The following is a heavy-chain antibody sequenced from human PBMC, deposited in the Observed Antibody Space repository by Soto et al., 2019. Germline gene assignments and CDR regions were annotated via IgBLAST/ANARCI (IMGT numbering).Heavy chain of an antibody. Sequence: PSETLSLTCSVSGGSISSITYYWGWVRQPPGKGLEWIGSISYSGSTYYNPSLKSRVTLSVDTSKNHFSLKLSSVTAADTAVYYCVTQEVGGSYVYTFDPWGQGTLVTVSS. CDR3: VTQEVGGSYVYTFDP. CDR1: GGSISSITYY. CDR2: ISYSGST. D-gene: IGHD1-26*01. J-gene: IGHJ5*02. V-gene: IGHV4-39*02.